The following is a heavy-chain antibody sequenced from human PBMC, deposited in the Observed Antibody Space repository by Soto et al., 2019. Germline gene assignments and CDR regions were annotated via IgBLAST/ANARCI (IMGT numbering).Heavy chain of an antibody. V-gene: IGHV5-51*01. Sequence: GESLKISCKGSGYSFTSYWIGWVRQMPGKGLEWMGIIYPGDSDTRYSPSFQGQVTISADKSISTAYLQWSSLKASDTAMYYCARSHYDSSGYYYVPHRGYGMDVWGQGTTVTVSS. J-gene: IGHJ6*02. D-gene: IGHD3-22*01. CDR2: IYPGDSDT. CDR3: ARSHYDSSGYYYVPHRGYGMDV. CDR1: GYSFTSYW.